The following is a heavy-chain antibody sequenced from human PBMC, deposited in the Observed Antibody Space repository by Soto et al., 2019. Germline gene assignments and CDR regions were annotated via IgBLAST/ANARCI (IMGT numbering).Heavy chain of an antibody. CDR3: ARDKITGLFGY. Sequence: QVQLQQWGAGLLKPSETLSLTCAVYGGSFSGYYWTWIRQPPGTGLEWIGEINHSGSTNYNPSLKSRVTISVDTSKNQFSLKLTSVTAAETAVYYCARDKITGLFGYWGQGTLVTVSS. V-gene: IGHV4-34*01. CDR1: GGSFSGYY. J-gene: IGHJ4*02. CDR2: INHSGST. D-gene: IGHD2-8*02.